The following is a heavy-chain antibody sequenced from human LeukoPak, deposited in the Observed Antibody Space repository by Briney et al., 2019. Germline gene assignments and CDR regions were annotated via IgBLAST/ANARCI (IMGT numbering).Heavy chain of an antibody. Sequence: GGSLRLSCAASGFTFSSYAMSWVRQAPGKGLEWVSAISGSGGGTYYADSVKGRFTISRDNSKNTLYLQMNSLRAEDTAVYYCARGAYSSGWTHFDYWGQGTLVTVSS. D-gene: IGHD6-19*01. CDR2: ISGSGGGT. CDR1: GFTFSSYA. V-gene: IGHV3-23*01. J-gene: IGHJ4*02. CDR3: ARGAYSSGWTHFDY.